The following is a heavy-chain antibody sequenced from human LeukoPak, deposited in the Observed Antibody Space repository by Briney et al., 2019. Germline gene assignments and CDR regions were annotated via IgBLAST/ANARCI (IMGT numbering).Heavy chain of an antibody. CDR2: IYYTGST. V-gene: IGHV4-59*08. CDR1: GGSISSLY. J-gene: IGHJ4*02. D-gene: IGHD6-6*01. CDR3: AKHRAYSSASPFDY. Sequence: SETLSLTCSVSGGSISSLYWSWIRQPPGKGLEWIGYIYYTGSTNYNPSLKSRVTVFVDMSKNQFSLRLSSVTAADTALYYCAKHRAYSSASPFDYWGQGTLVTVSS.